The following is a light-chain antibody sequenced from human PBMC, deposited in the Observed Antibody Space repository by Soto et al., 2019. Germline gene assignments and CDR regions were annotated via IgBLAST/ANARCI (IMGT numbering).Light chain of an antibody. V-gene: IGLV2-14*01. J-gene: IGLJ1*01. CDR1: SSDVGGYKY. Sequence: SVLTQPASGSESPGQSITISCTGSSSDVGGYKYVSWYQQHPGKAPKLLIYDVTNRPSGVSNRFSGSKSGYTASLTISGLQSEYDADYYCSSYIRFEPIRLGTGTKVTVL. CDR3: SSYIRFEPIR. CDR2: DVT.